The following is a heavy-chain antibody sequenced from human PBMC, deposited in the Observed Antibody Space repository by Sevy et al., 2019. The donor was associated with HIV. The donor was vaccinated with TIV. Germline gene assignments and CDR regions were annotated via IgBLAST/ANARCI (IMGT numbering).Heavy chain of an antibody. CDR2: ISYDGSNK. V-gene: IGHV3-30-3*01. CDR1: GFTFSSYA. J-gene: IGHJ4*02. CDR3: ARGQWLAQTGYYFDY. Sequence: GGSLRLSCAASGFTFSSYAMHWVRQAPGKGLEWVAVISYDGSNKYYADSVKGRFTISRDNSKNTLYLQMNSLRAEDTAVYYCARGQWLAQTGYYFDYWGPGTLVTVSS. D-gene: IGHD6-19*01.